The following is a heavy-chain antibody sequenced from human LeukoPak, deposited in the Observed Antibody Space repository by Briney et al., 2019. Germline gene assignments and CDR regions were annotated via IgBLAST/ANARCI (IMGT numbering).Heavy chain of an antibody. Sequence: SETLSLTCAVDGGSFSGYYWSWIRQPPGKGLEWIGEIIHSGSTNYNPSLKSRLTISVDTSKNQFSLKLSSVTAADTAVYYCARHRQGGIYTSSWYGFDYWGQGTLVTVSS. J-gene: IGHJ4*02. CDR1: GGSFSGYY. V-gene: IGHV4-34*12. D-gene: IGHD6-13*01. CDR3: ARHRQGGIYTSSWYGFDY. CDR2: IIHSGST.